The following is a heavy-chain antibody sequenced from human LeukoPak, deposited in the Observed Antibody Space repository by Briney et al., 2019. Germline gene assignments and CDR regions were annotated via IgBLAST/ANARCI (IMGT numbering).Heavy chain of an antibody. CDR3: ASGYCSSTSCSPLDY. D-gene: IGHD2-2*01. Sequence: GGSLRLSCAASGFTFSSYGMHWVRQAPGKGLEWVAFIRYDGSNKYYADSVKGRFTISRDNAKNSLYLQMNSLRAEDTAVYYCASGYCSSTSCSPLDYWGQGTLVTVSS. CDR2: IRYDGSNK. CDR1: GFTFSSYG. V-gene: IGHV3-30*02. J-gene: IGHJ4*02.